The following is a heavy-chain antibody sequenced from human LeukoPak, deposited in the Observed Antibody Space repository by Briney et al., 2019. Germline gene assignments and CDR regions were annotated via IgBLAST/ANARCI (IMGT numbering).Heavy chain of an antibody. J-gene: IGHJ6*03. CDR2: INPNSGGT. V-gene: IGHV1-2*02. D-gene: IGHD6-19*01. Sequence: VASVKVSCKASGYTFTGYYMHWVRQAPGQGLEWMGWINPNSGGTNYAQKFQGRVTMTRDTSISTAYMELSRLRSDDTAVYYCARDRQGSSGWYLTSYMDVWGKGTTVTVSS. CDR1: GYTFTGYY. CDR3: ARDRQGSSGWYLTSYMDV.